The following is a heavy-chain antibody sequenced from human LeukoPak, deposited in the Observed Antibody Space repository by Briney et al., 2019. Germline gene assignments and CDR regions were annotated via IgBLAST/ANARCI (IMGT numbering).Heavy chain of an antibody. D-gene: IGHD2-15*01. Sequence: ASVKVSCKASGGASSSYVISWVRQAPGQGLEWMGGIIPIFGTADYAQKFQGRLTITADKSTSTAYMELSSLRSEDTAIYYCASATLRCSGGSCYEMDVWGKGTTVTVSS. CDR1: GGASSSYV. CDR3: ASATLRCSGGSCYEMDV. J-gene: IGHJ6*04. V-gene: IGHV1-69*06. CDR2: IIPIFGTA.